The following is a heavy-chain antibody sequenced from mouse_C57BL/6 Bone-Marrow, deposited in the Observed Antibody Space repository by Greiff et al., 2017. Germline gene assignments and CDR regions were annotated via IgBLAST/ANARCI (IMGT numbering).Heavy chain of an antibody. CDR2: IDPSDSET. CDR1: GYTFTSYW. D-gene: IGHD2-5*01. V-gene: IGHV1-52*01. CDR3: AREEAYSNYFAWFAY. J-gene: IGHJ3*01. Sequence: QVQLQQPGAELVRPGSSVKLSCKASGYTFTSYWMHWVKQRPIQGLEWIGNIDPSDSETHYNQKFKDKATLTVDKSSSTAYMQLSSLTSEDSAGYYCAREEAYSNYFAWFAYWGQGTLVTVSA.